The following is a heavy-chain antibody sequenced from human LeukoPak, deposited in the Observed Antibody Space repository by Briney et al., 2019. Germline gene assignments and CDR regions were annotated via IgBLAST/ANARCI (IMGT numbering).Heavy chain of an antibody. CDR2: ITSGSSYI. CDR1: GFTFSTYS. Sequence: GGSLRLSCAASGFTFSTYSMNWVRQAPGKGLEWVSSITSGSSYIYYADSVKGRLTISRDNAKNSLYLQMNSLRAEDTAVYYCARKPPVDTRMVDYWGQGTLVTVSS. J-gene: IGHJ4*02. V-gene: IGHV3-21*01. D-gene: IGHD5-18*01. CDR3: ARKPPVDTRMVDY.